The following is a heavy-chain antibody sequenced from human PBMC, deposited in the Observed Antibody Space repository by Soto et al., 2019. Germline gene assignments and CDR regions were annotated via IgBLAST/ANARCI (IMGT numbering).Heavy chain of an antibody. V-gene: IGHV4-31*03. CDR2: IYYSGTT. CDR1: GGSISSEGYY. Sequence: SETLSLTCTVSGGSISSEGYYWSWFRQLPGKGLEWIGDIYYSGTTYHNPSLRSRLTISGDASKNQFPLKLSSVTAADTALYYCARGRGYSYGPYYFDSWGQGTRATVSS. J-gene: IGHJ4*02. CDR3: ARGRGYSYGPYYFDS. D-gene: IGHD5-18*01.